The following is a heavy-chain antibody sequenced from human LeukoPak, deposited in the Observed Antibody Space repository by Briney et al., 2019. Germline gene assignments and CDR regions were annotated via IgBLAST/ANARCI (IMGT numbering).Heavy chain of an antibody. CDR2: TNPDTGDP. J-gene: IGHJ4*02. CDR1: GYIFSGYY. CDR3: VTGDYFDY. Sequence: ASVKVSCKASGYIFSGYYMHWVRQAPGQGLEWVGRTNPDTGDPNYARKFRGWVTITTDTSISSGYMELSRLKSDDTAVYYCVTGDYFDYWGQGTLVIVSS. V-gene: IGHV1-2*04.